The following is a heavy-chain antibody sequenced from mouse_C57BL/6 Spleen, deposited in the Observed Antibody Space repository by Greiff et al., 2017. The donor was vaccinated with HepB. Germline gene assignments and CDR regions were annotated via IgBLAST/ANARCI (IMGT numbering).Heavy chain of an antibody. CDR1: GYTFTSYW. D-gene: IGHD3-2*02. CDR2: IDPSDSET. CDR3: ARGGTLRLREGVYYYAMDY. Sequence: QVQLKQPGAELVRPGSSVKLSCKASGYTFTSYWMHWVKQRPIPGLEWIGNIDPSDSETHYNQKVKDKATLTVDKSSSTAYMQLSSLTSEDSAVYYWARGGTLRLREGVYYYAMDYWGQGTSVTVSS. J-gene: IGHJ4*01. V-gene: IGHV1-52*01.